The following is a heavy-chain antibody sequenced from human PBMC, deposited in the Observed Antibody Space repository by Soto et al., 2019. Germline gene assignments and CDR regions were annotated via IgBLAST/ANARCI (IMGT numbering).Heavy chain of an antibody. J-gene: IGHJ4*02. CDR2: INHSGST. V-gene: IGHV4-34*01. Sequence: SETLSLTCAVYGGSFSGYYWSWIRQPPGKGLEWIGEINHSGSTNYNPSLKSRVTISVDTSKNQFSLKLSSVTAADTAVYYCARRVMIVVVPGGYFDYWGQGTLVTVSS. CDR3: ARRVMIVVVPGGYFDY. D-gene: IGHD3-22*01. CDR1: GGSFSGYY.